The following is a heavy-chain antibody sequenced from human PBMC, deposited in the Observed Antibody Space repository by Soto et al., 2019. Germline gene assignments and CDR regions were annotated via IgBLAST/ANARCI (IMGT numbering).Heavy chain of an antibody. V-gene: IGHV3-21*01. J-gene: IGHJ4*02. CDR3: ARDGLNYGSFDY. CDR1: GFTFSSYS. Sequence: PVGSLRLSCAASGFTFSSYSMNWVRQAPGKGLEWVSSISSSSSYIYYADSVKGRFTISRDNAKNSLYLQMNSLRAEDTAVYYCARDGLNYGSFDYWGQGTLVTVSS. CDR2: ISSSSSYI. D-gene: IGHD1-7*01.